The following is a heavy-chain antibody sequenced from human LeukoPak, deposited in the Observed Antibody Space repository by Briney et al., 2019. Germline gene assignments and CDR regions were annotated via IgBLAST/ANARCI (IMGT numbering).Heavy chain of an antibody. CDR3: ARDLYGYASDWYGGYYFDY. V-gene: IGHV4-4*07. CDR1: GGSITGYY. D-gene: IGHD2-2*01. Sequence: PSETLSLTGTVSGGSITGYYWSWIRQPAGKGLEWIGRIYSSGTTNYNPSLKSRVTMSVDRSKNQFSLNLDSATAADTALYHCARDLYGYASDWYGGYYFDYWGQGTLVTVSS. CDR2: IYSSGTT. J-gene: IGHJ4*02.